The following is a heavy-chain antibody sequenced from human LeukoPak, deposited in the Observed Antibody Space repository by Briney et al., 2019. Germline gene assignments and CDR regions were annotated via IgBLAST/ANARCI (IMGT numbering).Heavy chain of an antibody. Sequence: GGSLRLSCAASGLTFSSHWMHWVRQAPGKGLEWVSAISGSGGSTYYADSVKGRFTISRDNSKNTLYLQMNSLRAEDTAVYYCAKGSVVVAATPSHWFDPWGQGTLVTVSS. CDR3: AKGSVVVAATPSHWFDP. J-gene: IGHJ5*02. V-gene: IGHV3-23*01. D-gene: IGHD2-15*01. CDR1: GLTFSSHW. CDR2: ISGSGGST.